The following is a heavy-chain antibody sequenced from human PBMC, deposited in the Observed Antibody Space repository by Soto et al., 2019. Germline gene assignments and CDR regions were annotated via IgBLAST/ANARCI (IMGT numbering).Heavy chain of an antibody. Sequence: QVPLVESGGGVVQPGRSLRLSCAASGFTFSSYAMHWVRQAPGKGLEWVAVISYDGSNKYYADSVKGRFTISRDNSKNTLYLQMNSLRAEDTAVYYCARDRYDFWSGYLGQYWGQGTLVTVSS. D-gene: IGHD3-3*01. CDR3: ARDRYDFWSGYLGQY. CDR2: ISYDGSNK. V-gene: IGHV3-30-3*01. J-gene: IGHJ4*02. CDR1: GFTFSSYA.